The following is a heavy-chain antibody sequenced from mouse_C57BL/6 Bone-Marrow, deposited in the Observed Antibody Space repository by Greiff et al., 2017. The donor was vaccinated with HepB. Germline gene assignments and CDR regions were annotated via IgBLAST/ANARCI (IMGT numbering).Heavy chain of an antibody. D-gene: IGHD1-1*01. V-gene: IGHV1-18*01. J-gene: IGHJ4*01. CDR1: GYTFTDYN. Sequence: VQLQQSGLELVKPGASVKIPCKASGYTFTDYNMDWVKQSHGKSLEWIGDINPNNGGTIYNQKFKGKATLTVDKSSSTAYMELRSLTSEDTAVYYCAREYYGSSYYYYAMDYWGQGTSVTVSS. CDR2: INPNNGGT. CDR3: AREYYGSSYYYYAMDY.